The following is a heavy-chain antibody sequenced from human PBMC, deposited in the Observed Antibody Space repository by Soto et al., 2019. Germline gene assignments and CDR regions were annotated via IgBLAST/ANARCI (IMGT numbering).Heavy chain of an antibody. D-gene: IGHD5-18*01. V-gene: IGHV4-34*01. J-gene: IGHJ6*02. CDR2: INHSGST. CDR3: ASRSRGYSYGYRMGADYYYYGMDV. CDR1: GGSFSGYY. Sequence: SSETLSLTCAVYGGSFSGYYWSWIRQPPGKGLEWIGEINHSGSTNYNPSLKSRVTISVDTSKNQFSLKLSSVTAADTAVYYCASRSRGYSYGYRMGADYYYYGMDVWGQGTTVTVSS.